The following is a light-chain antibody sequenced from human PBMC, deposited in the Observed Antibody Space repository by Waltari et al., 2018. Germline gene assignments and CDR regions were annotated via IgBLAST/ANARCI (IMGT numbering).Light chain of an antibody. CDR2: HGS. J-gene: IGKJ1*01. CDR3: QHYVSLPVT. V-gene: IGKV3-20*01. CDR1: QSLSIY. Sequence: EIVLTQSPGTLSLSPGERATLSCRASQSLSIYLAWYQQKTGRAPRLLIYHGSSRATGVPDRFSGSGSGTDFSLNISRLEPEDFAVYYCQHYVSLPVTFGQGTKVEIK.